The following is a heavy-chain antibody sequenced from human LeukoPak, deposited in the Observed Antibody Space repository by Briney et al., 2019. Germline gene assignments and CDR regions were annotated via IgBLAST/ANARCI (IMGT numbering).Heavy chain of an antibody. CDR1: GYTFTGYY. J-gene: IGHJ4*02. CDR2: INPNSGGT. CDR3: ARAARDYQQIFDY. V-gene: IGHV1-2*02. Sequence: ASVKVSCKASGYTFTGYYMHWVRQAPGQGLEWMGWINPNSGGTNYAQKLQGRVTMTTDTSTSTAYMELRSLRSDDTAVYYCARAARDYQQIFDYWGQGTLVTVSS. D-gene: IGHD2-2*01.